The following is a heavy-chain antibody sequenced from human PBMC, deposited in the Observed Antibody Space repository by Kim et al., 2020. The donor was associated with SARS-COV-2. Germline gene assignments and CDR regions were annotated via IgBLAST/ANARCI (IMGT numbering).Heavy chain of an antibody. CDR3: AKDWEVRGITPDY. J-gene: IGHJ4*02. V-gene: IGHV1-3*01. D-gene: IGHD3-10*01. CDR2: INAGNGYT. Sequence: ASVKVSCKASGYTFTSYAMHWLRQAPGQRLEWMGWINAGNGYTKYSQNFQGRLTITRDTSASTAYMELSSLTSEDTAVYYCAKDWEVRGITPDYWGQGTPVTVSS. CDR1: GYTFTSYA.